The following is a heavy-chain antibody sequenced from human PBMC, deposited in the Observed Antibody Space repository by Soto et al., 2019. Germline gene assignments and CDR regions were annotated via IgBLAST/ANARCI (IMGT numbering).Heavy chain of an antibody. Sequence: GGSLRLSCAASGFTFSSYAMSWVRQAPGKGLEWVSAISGSGGSTYYADSVKGRFTISRDNSKNTLYLQMNSLRAEDTAVYYCAKDPYYDFWSGYYTEPYFDYWGQGTLVTVSS. CDR2: ISGSGGST. CDR1: GFTFSSYA. V-gene: IGHV3-23*01. D-gene: IGHD3-3*01. CDR3: AKDPYYDFWSGYYTEPYFDY. J-gene: IGHJ4*02.